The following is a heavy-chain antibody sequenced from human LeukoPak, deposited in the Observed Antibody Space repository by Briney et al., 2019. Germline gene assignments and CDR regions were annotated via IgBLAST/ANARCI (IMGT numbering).Heavy chain of an antibody. CDR2: ISSSSSTI. Sequence: GGSLRLSCAASGFTFSSYSMNWVRQAPGKGLEGVSYISSSSSTIYYADSVKGRFTISRDNGKNSLYLQMNSLRAEDTAVYYCARSFSDFWNGYHYYYYYYMDVWGKGTTVTVSS. D-gene: IGHD3-3*01. CDR3: ARSFSDFWNGYHYYYYYYMDV. J-gene: IGHJ6*03. CDR1: GFTFSSYS. V-gene: IGHV3-48*01.